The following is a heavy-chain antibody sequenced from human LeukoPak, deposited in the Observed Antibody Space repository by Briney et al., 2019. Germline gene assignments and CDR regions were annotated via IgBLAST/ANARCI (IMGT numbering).Heavy chain of an antibody. D-gene: IGHD6-13*01. V-gene: IGHV4-59*01. CDR3: ARDRGGIAAAGGLDY. CDR1: GGSMDKYY. CDR2: IYYSGST. Sequence: SETLFLTCTVSGGSMDKYYWNWIRQPPGKGLEWIGYIYYSGSTNYNPSLKSRVTISIDTSKNQFSLRLTSVTAADTAVYYCARDRGGIAAAGGLDYWGQGTLVTVSS. J-gene: IGHJ4*02.